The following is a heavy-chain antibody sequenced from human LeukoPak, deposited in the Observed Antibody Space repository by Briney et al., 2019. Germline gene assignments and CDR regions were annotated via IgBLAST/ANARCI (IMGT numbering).Heavy chain of an antibody. CDR3: ARKVAAPDY. J-gene: IGHJ4*02. CDR1: GFTFSSYG. V-gene: IGHV3-23*01. Sequence: PGGSLRLSCVASGFTFSSYGMSWVRQAPEKGLQWVSAISGGGVSTYYADSVRGRFTISRDNSKNTLYLQMNSLRAEDTAVYYCARKVAAPDYWGQGTLVTVSS. D-gene: IGHD6-19*01. CDR2: ISGGGVST.